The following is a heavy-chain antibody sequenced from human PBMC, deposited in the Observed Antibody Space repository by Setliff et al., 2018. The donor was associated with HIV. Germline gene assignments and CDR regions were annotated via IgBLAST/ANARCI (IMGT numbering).Heavy chain of an antibody. V-gene: IGHV1-2*02. D-gene: IGHD1-1*01. CDR2: ISPDNGNT. Sequence: ASVKVSCKSSGYTFTDYFIHWVRQAPGQGLEWMGWISPDNGNTSISQRFRGNVTMTRDRSIKTAYMELSGLTSDDTAVYYCARQLSNSFDYWGQGALVTVSS. J-gene: IGHJ4*02. CDR1: GYTFTDYF. CDR3: ARQLSNSFDY.